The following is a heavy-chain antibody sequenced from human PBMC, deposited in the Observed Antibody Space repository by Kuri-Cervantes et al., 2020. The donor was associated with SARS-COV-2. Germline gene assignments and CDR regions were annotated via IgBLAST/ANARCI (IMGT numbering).Heavy chain of an antibody. Sequence: GESLKISCAASGFTFSSYSTNWVRQAPGKGLEWVSSISSSSSYIYYADSVKGRFTISRDNAKNSLYLQMNSLRAEDTAVYYCARVHKAGATYYYYYMDVWGKGTTVTVSS. CDR2: ISSSSSYI. V-gene: IGHV3-21*01. D-gene: IGHD3-10*01. J-gene: IGHJ6*03. CDR1: GFTFSSYS. CDR3: ARVHKAGATYYYYYMDV.